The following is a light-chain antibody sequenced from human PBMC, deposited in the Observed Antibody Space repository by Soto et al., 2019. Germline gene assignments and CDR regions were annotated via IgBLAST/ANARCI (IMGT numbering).Light chain of an antibody. CDR1: QGIRNY. CDR2: DVS. V-gene: IGKV1-13*02. J-gene: IGKJ1*01. Sequence: AIQMTQSPSSLSASVGDTVTITCRASQGIRNYLNWHQQKPGKAPKLLIYDVSALKRGVPPRFSGSGSGTEFTLTISSLQPEDFATYYCQQYDSFSVTFGQGTKVDI. CDR3: QQYDSFSVT.